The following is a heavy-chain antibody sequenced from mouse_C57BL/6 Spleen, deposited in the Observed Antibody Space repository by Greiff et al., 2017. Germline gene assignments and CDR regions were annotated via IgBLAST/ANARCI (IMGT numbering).Heavy chain of an antibody. CDR3: ARETLIYDGYYNYDY. Sequence: QVQLKQPGAELVKPGASVKMSCTASGYTFTSYWITWVKQRPGQGLEWIGDIYPGSGSTNYNEKFKCKATLTVDTSSSTAYMQLSSLTSEDSAVYYCARETLIYDGYYNYDYWGQGTTLTVSS. J-gene: IGHJ2*01. CDR1: GYTFTSYW. V-gene: IGHV1-55*01. D-gene: IGHD2-3*01. CDR2: IYPGSGST.